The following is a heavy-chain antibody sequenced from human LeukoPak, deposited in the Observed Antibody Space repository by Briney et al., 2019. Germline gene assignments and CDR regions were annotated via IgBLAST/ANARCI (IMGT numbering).Heavy chain of an antibody. J-gene: IGHJ4*02. CDR3: ASLYDSSGL. V-gene: IGHV3-30*03. CDR2: ISYDGSNK. CDR1: GFTFSSYG. D-gene: IGHD3-22*01. Sequence: AGGSLRLSCAASGFTFSSYGMHWVRQAPGKGLEWVAVISYDGSNKYYADSVKGRFTISRDNSKNTLYLQMNSLRAEDTAVYYCASLYDSSGLWGQGTLVTVSS.